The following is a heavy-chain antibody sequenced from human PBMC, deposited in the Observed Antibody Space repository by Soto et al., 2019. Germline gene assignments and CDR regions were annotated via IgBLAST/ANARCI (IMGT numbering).Heavy chain of an antibody. V-gene: IGHV1-18*01. CDR3: ARDRLIAVTGLLHY. Sequence: QVQLVQSGAEVKKPGASVKVSCKTSGYPFTSYGINWVRQGPGQGPEWMGWISAYNGKTSYTQKFQGRVTMTTDTSTSTAYMELRSLRSDDTAVYYCARDRLIAVTGLLHYWGQGTLVTVSS. CDR1: GYPFTSYG. CDR2: ISAYNGKT. D-gene: IGHD6-19*01. J-gene: IGHJ4*02.